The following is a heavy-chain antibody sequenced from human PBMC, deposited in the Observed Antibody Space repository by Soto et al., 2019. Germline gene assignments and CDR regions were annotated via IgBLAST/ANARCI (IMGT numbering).Heavy chain of an antibody. V-gene: IGHV4-30-2*01. CDR3: ARVYYYYDSSGPPSPWFDP. CDR1: GGSIISDGYY. CDR2: IYHSGST. J-gene: IGHJ5*02. D-gene: IGHD3-22*01. Sequence: SETLSLTCTLSGGSIISDGYYWSWIRQHPGKGLEWIGYIYHSGSTYYNPSLKSRVTISVDRSKNQFSLKLSSVTAADTAVYYCARVYYYYDSSGPPSPWFDPWGQGTLVTVS.